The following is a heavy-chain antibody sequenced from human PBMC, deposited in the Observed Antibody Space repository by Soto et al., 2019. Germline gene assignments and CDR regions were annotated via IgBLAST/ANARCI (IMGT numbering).Heavy chain of an antibody. CDR3: ARISSSPFDC. V-gene: IGHV3-48*02. CDR1: GFTFSDYS. D-gene: IGHD6-13*01. Sequence: EMQLVESGGGLVQPGGSLRLSCATSGFTFSDYSMNWVCQAPGKGLEWVSYISTTSSLIYYADSVKGRFTISRDNAKNSLYLQMNSLRDEDTAVYFCARISSSPFDCWGQGTLVTVSS. J-gene: IGHJ4*02. CDR2: ISTTSSLI.